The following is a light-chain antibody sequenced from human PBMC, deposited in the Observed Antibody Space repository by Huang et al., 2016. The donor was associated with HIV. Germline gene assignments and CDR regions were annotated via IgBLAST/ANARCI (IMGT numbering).Light chain of an antibody. CDR3: QQYYSSPQT. CDR2: WAS. Sequence: DIIMTQSPDSLDVSLGEMATLNCRSSQSVYSITPSKDCMAWFQQKPGQPPRLLIFWASTREAGVPDRFSGSGSGTHFTLTIANLEAEDAAIYYCQQYYSSPQTFGQGTRVEVK. CDR1: QSVYSITPSKDC. V-gene: IGKV4-1*01. J-gene: IGKJ1*01.